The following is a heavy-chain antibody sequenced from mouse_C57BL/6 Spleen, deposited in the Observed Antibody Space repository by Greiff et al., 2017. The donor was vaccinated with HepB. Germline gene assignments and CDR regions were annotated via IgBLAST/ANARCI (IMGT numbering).Heavy chain of an antibody. CDR2: IYPGSGST. CDR1: GYTFTSYW. D-gene: IGHD4-1*01. V-gene: IGHV1-55*01. J-gene: IGHJ2*01. CDR3: AREGLGRKGYFDY. Sequence: VQLQQPGAELVKPGASVKMSCKASGYTFTSYWITWVKQRPGQGLEWIGDIYPGSGSTNYNEKFKSKATLTVDTSSSTAYMQLSSLTSEDSAVYYCAREGLGRKGYFDYWGQGTTLTVSS.